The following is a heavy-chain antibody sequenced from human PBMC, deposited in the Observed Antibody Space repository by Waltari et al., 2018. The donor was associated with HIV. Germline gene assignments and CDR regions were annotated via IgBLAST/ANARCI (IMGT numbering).Heavy chain of an antibody. V-gene: IGHV3-48*04. CDR2: ISSSSTTI. J-gene: IGHJ4*02. CDR3: ARERFGSSYFGY. CDR1: GSTLSSYA. Sequence: EVQLVESGGGLVQPGGSLRLSCAASGSTLSSYAMNWVRQAPGKGLEWVSYISSSSTTINYADSVKGRFTISRDNAKNLLYLQMSSLRAEDTAVYFCARERFGSSYFGYWGQGTLVTVSS. D-gene: IGHD6-6*01.